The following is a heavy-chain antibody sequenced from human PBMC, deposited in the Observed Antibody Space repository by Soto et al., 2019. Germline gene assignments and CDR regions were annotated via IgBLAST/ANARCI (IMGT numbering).Heavy chain of an antibody. CDR1: GYSISSVDY. Sequence: SETLSLTCAVAGYSISSVDYWGWIRQPPGKGMEWIGRIYRSGSAYCNSSLKSRVTISLDTSKNQFSLNLTSVTAADTAVYYFARPRTGFGALEYLGLGTLVAVSS. D-gene: IGHD3-3*01. CDR3: ARPRTGFGALEY. V-gene: IGHV4-38-2*01. CDR2: IYRSGSA. J-gene: IGHJ4*02.